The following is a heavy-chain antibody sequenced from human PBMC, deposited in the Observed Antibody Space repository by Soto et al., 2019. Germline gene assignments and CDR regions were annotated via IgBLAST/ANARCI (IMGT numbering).Heavy chain of an antibody. CDR2: INPSDGRT. CDR3: ARASEYSFVYHYFDP. J-gene: IGHJ5*02. CDR1: GYPFTSYH. V-gene: IGHV1-46*01. Sequence: GASVKVSCKASGYPFTSYHMHWVRQAPGQGLQWMGLINPSDGRTRYARKFEGRVTMTRDTSTTTVYMELSSLRFEDTAVYYCARASEYSFVYHYFDPWGPGTLVTVSS. D-gene: IGHD5-18*01.